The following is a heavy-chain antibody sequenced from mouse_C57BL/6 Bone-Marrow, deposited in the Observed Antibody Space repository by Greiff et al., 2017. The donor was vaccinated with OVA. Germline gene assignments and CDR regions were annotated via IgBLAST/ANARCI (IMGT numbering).Heavy chain of an antibody. D-gene: IGHD2-3*01. CDR3: ARHGGWLLLRCAY. Sequence: EVQRVESGGDLVKPGGSLKLSCAASGFTFSSYGMSWVRQTPDKRLEWVATISSGGSYTYYPDSVKGRFTISRYNAKNTLYLQMSSLKSEDTAMYYCARHGGWLLLRCAYWGQETLVTVSA. CDR1: GFTFSSYG. V-gene: IGHV5-6*01. CDR2: ISSGGSYT. J-gene: IGHJ3*01.